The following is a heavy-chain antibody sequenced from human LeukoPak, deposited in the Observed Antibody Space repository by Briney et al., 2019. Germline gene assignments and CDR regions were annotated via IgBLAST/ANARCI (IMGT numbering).Heavy chain of an antibody. CDR1: GGSISCSSYY. J-gene: IGHJ5*02. V-gene: IGHV4-39*01. Sequence: KSSETLSLTCTVSGGSISCSSYYWSWIRQPPGKGLEWIGSIYYSGSTYYNPSLKSRVTISVDTSKNQFSLKLSSVTAADTAVYYCARRPYDILTGMNWFDPWGQGTLVTVSS. D-gene: IGHD3-9*01. CDR3: ARRPYDILTGMNWFDP. CDR2: IYYSGST.